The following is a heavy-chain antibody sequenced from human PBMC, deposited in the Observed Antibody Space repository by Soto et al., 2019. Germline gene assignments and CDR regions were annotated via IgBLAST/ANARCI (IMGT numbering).Heavy chain of an antibody. CDR1: GGSISSSSYY. J-gene: IGHJ6*02. V-gene: IGHV4-39*01. Sequence: SETLSLTCTVSGGSISSSSYYWGWIRQPPGKGLEWIGSIYYSGSTYYNPSLKSRVTISVDTSKNQFSLKLSSVTAADTAVYYCARRISGSYYGDYYYGMDVWGQGTTVTAP. D-gene: IGHD1-26*01. CDR2: IYYSGST. CDR3: ARRISGSYYGDYYYGMDV.